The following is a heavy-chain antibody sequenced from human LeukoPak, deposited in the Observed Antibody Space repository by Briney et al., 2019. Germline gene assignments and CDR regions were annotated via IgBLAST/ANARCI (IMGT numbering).Heavy chain of an antibody. Sequence: GGSLRLSCAASGFTFSDYYMSWIRQAPGKGLEWVSYISSSSSCTNYADSVKGRFTISRDNAKNSLYLQMNSLRAEDTAVYYCARDRGDNWFDPWGQGTLVTVSS. V-gene: IGHV3-11*06. CDR3: ARDRGDNWFDP. D-gene: IGHD3-16*01. CDR1: GFTFSDYY. J-gene: IGHJ5*02. CDR2: ISSSSSCT.